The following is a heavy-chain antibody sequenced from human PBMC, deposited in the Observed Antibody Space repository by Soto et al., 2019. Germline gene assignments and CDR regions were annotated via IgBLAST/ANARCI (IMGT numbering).Heavy chain of an antibody. CDR2: ISAYNGNT. D-gene: IGHD4-17*01. J-gene: IGHJ5*02. Sequence: ASVKVSCKASGYTFTSYGISWVRQAPGQGFEWMGWISAYNGNTNYAQKLQGRVTMTTDTSTSTAYMELRSLRSDDTVVYYCAREPTTGTFDPWGQGTLVTVSS. CDR1: GYTFTSYG. V-gene: IGHV1-18*01. CDR3: AREPTTGTFDP.